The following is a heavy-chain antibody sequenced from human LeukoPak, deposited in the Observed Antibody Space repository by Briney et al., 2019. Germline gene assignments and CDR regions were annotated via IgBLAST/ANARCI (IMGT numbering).Heavy chain of an antibody. J-gene: IGHJ4*02. Sequence: GGSLRLSCAASGFTFSSYAMHWVRQAPGKGLEWVAVISYDGSNKYYADSVKGRFTISRDNSKNTLYLQMNSLRAEDTAVYYCARGYCSSTSCYFLGDFRQPSDYWGQGTLVTVSS. CDR3: ARGYCSSTSCYFLGDFRQPSDY. D-gene: IGHD2-2*01. CDR1: GFTFSSYA. CDR2: ISYDGSNK. V-gene: IGHV3-30*04.